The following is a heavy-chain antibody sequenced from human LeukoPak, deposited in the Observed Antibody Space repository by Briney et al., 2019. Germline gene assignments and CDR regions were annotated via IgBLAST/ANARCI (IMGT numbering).Heavy chain of an antibody. CDR3: ARLKAWFGELLPYYFDY. V-gene: IGHV3-7*03. CDR2: IKQDGSEK. CDR1: GFTFSSYW. D-gene: IGHD3-10*01. J-gene: IGHJ4*02. Sequence: PGESLRLSCAAPGFTFSSYWMSWVRQAPGKGLEWVANIKQDGSEKYYVDSVKGRFTISRDNAKNSLYLQMNSLRAEDTAVYYCARLKAWFGELLPYYFDYWGQGALVTVSS.